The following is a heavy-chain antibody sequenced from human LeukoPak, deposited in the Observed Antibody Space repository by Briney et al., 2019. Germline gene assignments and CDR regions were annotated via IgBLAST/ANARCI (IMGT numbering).Heavy chain of an antibody. CDR1: GGSISSGSYY. Sequence: PSETLSLTCTVSGGSISSGSYYWSWIRQPAGKGLEWIGRIYTSGSTNYNPSLKSRVTISVDTSKNQFSLQLSSVTAADTAVYXCARAGAMVFSGPWGQGTLVTVSS. CDR2: IYTSGST. V-gene: IGHV4-61*02. J-gene: IGHJ5*02. D-gene: IGHD5-18*01. CDR3: ARAGAMVFSGP.